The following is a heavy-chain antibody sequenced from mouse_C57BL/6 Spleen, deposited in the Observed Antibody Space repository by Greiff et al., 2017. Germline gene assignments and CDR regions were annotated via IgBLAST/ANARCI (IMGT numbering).Heavy chain of an antibody. CDR3: EKGESYDGDYAVDY. V-gene: IGHV5-17*01. D-gene: IGHD2-12*01. Sequence: EVKLMESGGGLVKPGGSLKLSCAASGFTFSDYGMHWVRQAPEKGLEWVACISSGSSSIDYADTVKGRFTISRGNAKNTLFLQKPNLRPADAAKSYCEKGESYDGDYAVDYWGQGTSITVSS. J-gene: IGHJ4*01. CDR1: GFTFSDYG. CDR2: ISSGSSSI.